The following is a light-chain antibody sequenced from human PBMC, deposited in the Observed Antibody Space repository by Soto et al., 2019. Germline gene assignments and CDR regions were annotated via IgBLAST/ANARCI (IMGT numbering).Light chain of an antibody. V-gene: IGKV1D-16*01. CDR2: AAC. J-gene: IGKJ1*01. Sequence: IQLTQSPAFLSASVGYRVTITCRASQGISSWLAWYQQKPGKAPKLLIYAACTLQSGVPSRFSGSGSGTEFTLTISSLQPDDFATYYCQQYNSQGTFGQGTKVDIK. CDR3: QQYNSQGT. CDR1: QGISSW.